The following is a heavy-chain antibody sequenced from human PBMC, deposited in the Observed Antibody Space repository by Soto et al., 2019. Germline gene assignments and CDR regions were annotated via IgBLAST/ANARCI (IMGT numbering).Heavy chain of an antibody. CDR2: TYYRSKWYN. CDR3: ARFLSAAHGQYYYHSYGMDV. Sequence: SQTLSLTCAISGDSVSSNSAAWNWIRQSPSRGLEWLGRTYYRSKWYNDYAVSVKSRITINPDTSKNQFSLQLNSVTPEDTAVYYCARFLSAAHGQYYYHSYGMDVWGQGTTVTVSS. D-gene: IGHD3-3*01. CDR1: GDSVSSNSAA. J-gene: IGHJ6*02. V-gene: IGHV6-1*01.